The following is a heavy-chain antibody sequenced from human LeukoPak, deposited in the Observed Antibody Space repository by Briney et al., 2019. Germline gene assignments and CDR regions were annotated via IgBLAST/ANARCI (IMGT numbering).Heavy chain of an antibody. CDR2: FDPEDGET. J-gene: IGHJ2*01. CDR1: GYTLTELS. D-gene: IGHD3-10*01. Sequence: ASVKVSCKVSGYTLTELSMHWVRQAPGKGLEWMGGFDPEDGETIYAQKFQGRVTMTEDTSTDTAYMELSSLRSEDTAVYYCARWAPITMPYRYFDLWGRGTLVTVSS. V-gene: IGHV1-24*01. CDR3: ARWAPITMPYRYFDL.